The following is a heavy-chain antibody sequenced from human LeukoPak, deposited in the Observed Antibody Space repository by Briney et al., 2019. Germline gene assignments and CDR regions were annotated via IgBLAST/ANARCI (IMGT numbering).Heavy chain of an antibody. V-gene: IGHV3-23*01. Sequence: GGSLRLSCAASGFTFSSYAMSWVRQAPGKGLEWVSAISGSGGSTYYADSVKGRFTISRDNSKNTLYLQMNSLRAEDTAVYYCTTTGSRRYYYYFDFWGQGALVTVSS. CDR3: TTTGSRRYYYYFDF. CDR2: ISGSGGST. J-gene: IGHJ4*02. D-gene: IGHD1-1*01. CDR1: GFTFSSYA.